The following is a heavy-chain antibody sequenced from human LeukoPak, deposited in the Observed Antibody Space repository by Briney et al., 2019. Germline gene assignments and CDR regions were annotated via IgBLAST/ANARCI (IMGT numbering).Heavy chain of an antibody. CDR3: ARAELLSLDY. J-gene: IGHJ4*02. CDR1: GFTFDDYA. CDR2: IGSAI. Sequence: PGRSLRLSCAASGFTFDDYAMHWVRQAPGKGLEWISYIGSAIYYADSVKGRFTISRDNAKNSLYLQMNSLRAEDTAVYYCARAELLSLDYWGQGTLVTVSS. D-gene: IGHD2-21*02. V-gene: IGHV3-48*03.